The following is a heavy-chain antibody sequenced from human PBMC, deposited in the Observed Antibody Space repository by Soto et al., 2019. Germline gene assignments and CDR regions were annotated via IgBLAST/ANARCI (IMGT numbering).Heavy chain of an antibody. CDR2: INHRGST. J-gene: IGHJ4*02. CDR1: GGSFSGYY. Sequence: QVQLQQWGAGLLKPSETLSLTCAVYGGSFSGYYWSWIRQPPGKGLEWIGEINHRGSTNYNPSLKSRVTISVDTSKNQFSLKLSSVTAADTAVYYCARGQRYFDWLLWAFDYWGQGTLVTVSS. V-gene: IGHV4-34*01. CDR3: ARGQRYFDWLLWAFDY. D-gene: IGHD3-9*01.